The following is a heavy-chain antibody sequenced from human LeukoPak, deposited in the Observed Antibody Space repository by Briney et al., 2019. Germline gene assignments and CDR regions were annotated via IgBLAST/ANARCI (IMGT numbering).Heavy chain of an antibody. V-gene: IGHV3-74*01. D-gene: IGHD2-2*02. J-gene: IGHJ4*02. CDR3: AKGVVGGVVPAAIYFDY. CDR2: INSDGSST. Sequence: GGSLRLSCVVSGFTFSDYWMHWVRQVPGKGLVWVSRINSDGSSTTYADSVKGRFTISRDNSKNTLYLQMNSLRAEDTAVYYCAKGVVGGVVPAAIYFDYWGQGTLVTVSS. CDR1: GFTFSDYW.